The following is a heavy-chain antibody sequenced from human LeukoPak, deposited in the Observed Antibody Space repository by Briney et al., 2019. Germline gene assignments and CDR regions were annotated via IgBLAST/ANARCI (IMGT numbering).Heavy chain of an antibody. D-gene: IGHD3-16*01. V-gene: IGHV4-38-2*02. Sequence: PSETLSLTCAVSGYSISSGYYWGWIRQPPGRGLEWIGSIYHSGSTYYNPSLKSRVTISVDTSKNQFSLKLSSVTAADTAVYYLGRDKVGGGRASAQPRGQ. J-gene: IGHJ1*01. CDR1: GYSISSGYY. CDR2: IYHSGST. CDR3: GRDKVGGGRASAQP.